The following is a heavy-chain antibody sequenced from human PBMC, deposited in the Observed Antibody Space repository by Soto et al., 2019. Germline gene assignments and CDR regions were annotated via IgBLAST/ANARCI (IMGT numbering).Heavy chain of an antibody. V-gene: IGHV1-46*01. J-gene: IGHJ4*02. D-gene: IGHD3-10*01. CDR1: GYTFTSCF. CDR3: SREFLSSWDY. CDR2: INPSGGCT. Sequence: QVQLVQSGAEVKKPGASVKISCKASGYTFTSCFIHWVRQAPGQGLEWMGIINPSGGCTGYAQKFKGRVTMTRDTSTSTVYMDLSSLTFDDTAAYYCSREFLSSWDYWGQGTLVTVSS.